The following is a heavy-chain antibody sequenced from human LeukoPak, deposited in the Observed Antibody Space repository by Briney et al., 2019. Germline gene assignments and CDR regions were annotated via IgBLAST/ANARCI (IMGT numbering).Heavy chain of an antibody. CDR2: IYHSGST. D-gene: IGHD5-18*01. Sequence: SETLSLTCAVSGGSISSNNWWSWVRQPSGKGLEWIGEIYHSGSTNYNPSLKSRVTISVDKSKNQFSLRLSSVTAADTAVYYCASKGYTYGYFDYWGQGTLVTVSS. CDR1: GGSISSNNW. CDR3: ASKGYTYGYFDY. V-gene: IGHV4-4*02. J-gene: IGHJ4*02.